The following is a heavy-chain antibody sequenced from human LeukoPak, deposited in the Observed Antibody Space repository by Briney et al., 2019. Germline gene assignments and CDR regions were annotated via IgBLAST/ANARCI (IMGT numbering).Heavy chain of an antibody. V-gene: IGHV1-2*02. D-gene: IGHD5-12*01. Sequence: GASVKVSCRASEYTFTDYYMHWVRQAPGQGLEWMGWINPNSGGTKYVQKFQGRVTMTRDTFISTAYMELNRLRSDDTAVYYCARGTGSWLRLTRWFDPWGQGTPVTVSS. CDR3: ARGTGSWLRLTRWFDP. CDR2: INPNSGGT. J-gene: IGHJ5*02. CDR1: EYTFTDYY.